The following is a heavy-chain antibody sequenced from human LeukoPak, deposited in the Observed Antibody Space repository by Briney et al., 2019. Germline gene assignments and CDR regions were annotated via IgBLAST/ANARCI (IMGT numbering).Heavy chain of an antibody. Sequence: SETLSLTCAVYGGSFSDYYWSWVRQPPSNGLEWIGEINHSGTTNYNPSLKSQVTILVDTSKNQVSLNLISVTAADTAVYYCARFGRGAWYGWVDLWGQGTLVTVSS. V-gene: IGHV4-34*01. D-gene: IGHD2-8*02. CDR1: GGSFSDYY. J-gene: IGHJ4*02. CDR3: ARFGRGAWYGWVDL. CDR2: INHSGTT.